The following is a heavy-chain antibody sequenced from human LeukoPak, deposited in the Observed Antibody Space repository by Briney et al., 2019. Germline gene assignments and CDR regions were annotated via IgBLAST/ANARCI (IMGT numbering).Heavy chain of an antibody. CDR3: AAIKY. V-gene: IGHV3-30*03. CDR2: ISDDGSDK. D-gene: IGHD2-8*01. J-gene: IGHJ4*02. Sequence: PGRSLRLFCAASGFTFCSIAMRLVRQAPGKGLEWVAFISDDGSDKYYADSVEGRFTIPRYNSKNTLYLQMNSLRVEDTAVYYCAAIKYGGQGTVVTVTA. CDR1: GFTFCSIA.